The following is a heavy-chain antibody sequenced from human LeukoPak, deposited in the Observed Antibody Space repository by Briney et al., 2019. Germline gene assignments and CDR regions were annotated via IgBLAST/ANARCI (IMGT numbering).Heavy chain of an antibody. Sequence: GGSLRLSCAASGFTFSDYGMHWVRQAPGKGLEWVALIRYDGSYKSYADSVKGRFSVSRDNSKNTLYLQVNSLRAEDTAVYYCAKTGNPATGDYWGQGTLVTVSS. D-gene: IGHD1-1*01. V-gene: IGHV3-30*02. J-gene: IGHJ4*02. CDR3: AKTGNPATGDY. CDR1: GFTFSDYG. CDR2: IRYDGSYK.